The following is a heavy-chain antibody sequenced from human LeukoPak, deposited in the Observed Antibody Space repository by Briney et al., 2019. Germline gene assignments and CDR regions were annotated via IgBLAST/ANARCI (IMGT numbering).Heavy chain of an antibody. J-gene: IGHJ4*02. CDR3: ARDPGRVHHFDY. Sequence: SQTLSLTCTVSGGSISSGGYYWSWIRQPPGKGLEWIGYIYHSGSTYYNPSLKSRVTISADRSKNQFSLKLSSVTAADTAVYYCARDPGRVHHFDYWGQGTLVTVSS. V-gene: IGHV4-30-2*01. CDR2: IYHSGST. CDR1: GGSISSGGYY. D-gene: IGHD1-1*01.